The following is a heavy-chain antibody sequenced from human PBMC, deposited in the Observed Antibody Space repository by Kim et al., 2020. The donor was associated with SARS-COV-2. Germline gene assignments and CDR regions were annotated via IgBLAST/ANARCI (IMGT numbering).Heavy chain of an antibody. CDR2: GTP. CDR3: ARISGGFDV. J-gene: IGHJ3*01. V-gene: IGHV7-4-1*02. Sequence: GTPRSAQGFTGRFVFSLDTSDNTAYLHINNLKAEDTAMYYCARISGGFDVWGQGTMVTVSS. D-gene: IGHD2-15*01.